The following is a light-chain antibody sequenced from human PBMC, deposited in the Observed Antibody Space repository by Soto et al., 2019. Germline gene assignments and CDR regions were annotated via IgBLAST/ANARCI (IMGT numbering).Light chain of an antibody. CDR1: QTIYSN. Sequence: IQMTQSPATLSVSPGERATLSCRASQTIYSNVAWYQHRPGQTPRLLIYGASTRATDIPARFSGSGSGTELTITISSLQSDDYEVYDCQQYNNLPRTFGGGTKVDIK. J-gene: IGKJ4*01. V-gene: IGKV3-15*01. CDR3: QQYNNLPRT. CDR2: GAS.